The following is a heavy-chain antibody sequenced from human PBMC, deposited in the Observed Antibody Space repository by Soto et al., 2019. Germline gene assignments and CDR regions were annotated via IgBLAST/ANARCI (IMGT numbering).Heavy chain of an antibody. D-gene: IGHD3-3*01. CDR3: ARVREVRFLERQLPVFDF. CDR1: GFTFTSYD. J-gene: IGHJ4*02. CDR2: INGGNGNT. Sequence: GASVKVSCKTSGFTFTSYDIHWVRQAPGQRLEWMGWINGGNGNTKYSQKFQGRVTITRDTSANTASLELSSLRPEDTAVYYCARVREVRFLERQLPVFDFWSQGTLVTVSS. V-gene: IGHV1-3*01.